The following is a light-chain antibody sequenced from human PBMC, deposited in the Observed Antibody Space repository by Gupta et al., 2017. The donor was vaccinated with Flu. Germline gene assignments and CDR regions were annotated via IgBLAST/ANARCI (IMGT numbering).Light chain of an antibody. Sequence: SYELTQPPSMSVSPGLTASITCSGNELRNKFTYWYQQKTGQSPVLVIHEDTKRPSGIPERFSGSNSGNTATLTISGTQSADEADYYCQVWDSATVVFGGGTKVTVL. CDR1: ELRNKF. V-gene: IGLV3-1*01. CDR3: QVWDSATVV. J-gene: IGLJ2*01. CDR2: EDT.